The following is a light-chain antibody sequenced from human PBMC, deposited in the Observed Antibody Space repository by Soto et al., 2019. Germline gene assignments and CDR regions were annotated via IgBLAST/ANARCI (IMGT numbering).Light chain of an antibody. CDR3: LQYGGSPRT. Sequence: DIVLTQSPGTLSLSPGDRATLSCRASQTVISSLLAWYQQKPGQAPRLLIFGASSRATGIPDRFSGSGSGTDFTLTISGLEPEDFAPYYCLQYGGSPRTFGQGTKVEIK. CDR2: GAS. CDR1: QTVISSL. J-gene: IGKJ2*01. V-gene: IGKV3-20*01.